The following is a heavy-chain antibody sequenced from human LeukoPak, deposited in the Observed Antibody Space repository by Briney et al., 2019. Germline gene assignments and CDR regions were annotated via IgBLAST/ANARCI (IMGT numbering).Heavy chain of an antibody. Sequence: GGSLRLSCAASGFTVSNNWVNWVRQAPGKGLEWVSLIFSGGDTQYADSVKDRFTISRDASKNTLYLQMSNLRAEDTAVYYCARDPSAVTANTYAWGQGTLVTVSS. J-gene: IGHJ5*02. D-gene: IGHD2-2*01. CDR3: ARDPSAVTANTYA. V-gene: IGHV3-66*01. CDR2: IFSGGDT. CDR1: GFTVSNNW.